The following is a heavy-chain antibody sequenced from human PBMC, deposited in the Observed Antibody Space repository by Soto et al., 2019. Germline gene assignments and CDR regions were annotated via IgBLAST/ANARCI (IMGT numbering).Heavy chain of an antibody. J-gene: IGHJ4*02. V-gene: IGHV4-39*01. CDR1: GGSISSSSYY. CDR2: IYYSGST. CDR3: ARLRPEYSGYDLNKYYFDY. Sequence: PSETLSLTCTVSGGSISSSSYYWGWIRQPPGKGLEWIGSIYYSGSTYYNPSLKSRVTISVDTSKNQFSLKLSSGTAADTAVYYCARLRPEYSGYDLNKYYFDYWGQGTLVTVSS. D-gene: IGHD5-12*01.